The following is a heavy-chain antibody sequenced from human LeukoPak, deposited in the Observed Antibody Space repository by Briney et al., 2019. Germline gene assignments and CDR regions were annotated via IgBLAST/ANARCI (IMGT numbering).Heavy chain of an antibody. Sequence: GGSLRLSCAASGITFSSYGMTWVRQAPGKGLEWVSSISGSGDITNYADSVKGRFTISRDNSKNTLSLQMNSLRAEDTAIYYCVKRTGTNNGWLNYWGQGTLVTVSS. CDR3: VKRTGTNNGWLNY. CDR1: GITFSSYG. CDR2: ISGSGDIT. V-gene: IGHV3-23*01. J-gene: IGHJ4*02. D-gene: IGHD2-8*01.